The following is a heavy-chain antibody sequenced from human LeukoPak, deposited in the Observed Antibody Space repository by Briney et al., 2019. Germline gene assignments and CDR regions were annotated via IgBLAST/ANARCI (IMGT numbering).Heavy chain of an antibody. V-gene: IGHV4-59*01. D-gene: IGHD3-16*01. CDR3: AKDSRPLGELLAAFDI. CDR2: LYYSGRT. Sequence: SETLSLTCTVSGSSISSYFWSWIRQPPGKGLEWIGYLYYSGRTNYNPSLKSRVTISVDTSKKWFSLKLSSVTAADTAVYYCAKDSRPLGELLAAFDIWGQGTMVTVSS. J-gene: IGHJ3*02. CDR1: GSSISSYF.